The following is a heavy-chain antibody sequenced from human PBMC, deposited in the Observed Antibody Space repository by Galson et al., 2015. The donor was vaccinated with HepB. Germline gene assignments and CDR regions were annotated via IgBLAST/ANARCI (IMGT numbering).Heavy chain of an antibody. CDR3: ARDTWFGESLDY. V-gene: IGHV1-2*02. D-gene: IGHD3-10*01. CDR2: INPNSGGT. J-gene: IGHJ4*02. CDR1: GYTFTGYY. Sequence: SVKVSCKASGYTFTGYYMHWVRQAPGQGLEWMGWINPNSGGTNYAQKFQGRVTMTRDTSISTAYMELSRLRSDDTAVYYCARDTWFGESLDYWGQGTLVTVSS.